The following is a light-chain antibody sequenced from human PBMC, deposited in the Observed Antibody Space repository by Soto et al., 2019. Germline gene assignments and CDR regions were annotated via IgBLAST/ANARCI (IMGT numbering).Light chain of an antibody. CDR2: GAS. CDR1: QGIGST. CDR3: QPYGSSPTWP. Sequence: HSPATVSVSTRERATPSCRASQGIGSTLAWYQQKPGQAPRLLIYGASSRATGIPDRFSGSGSGTDFTLTISRLEPEDFAVYYCQPYGSSPTWPFGQRAKVAIK. J-gene: IGKJ1*01. V-gene: IGKV3-20*01.